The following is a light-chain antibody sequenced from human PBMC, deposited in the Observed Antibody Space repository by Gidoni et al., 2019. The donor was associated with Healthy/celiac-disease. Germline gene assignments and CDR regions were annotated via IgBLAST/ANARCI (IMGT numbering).Light chain of an antibody. V-gene: IGLV2-14*01. CDR2: DVS. CDR1: SSDVGGYNY. J-gene: IGLJ2*01. CDR3: SSYTSIITVV. Sequence: QSPLPQPASVSGSPGQPITISGTGTSSDVGGYNYVSWYQQHPGQAPKLMIYDVSNRPSGVSNRFSGSKSGNTASLTISGLQAEDEADYYCSSYTSIITVVFGGGTKLTVL.